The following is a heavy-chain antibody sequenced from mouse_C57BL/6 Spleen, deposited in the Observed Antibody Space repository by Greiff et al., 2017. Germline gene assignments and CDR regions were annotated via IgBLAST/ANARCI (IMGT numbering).Heavy chain of an antibody. CDR3: ARNYGSSYAMDY. V-gene: IGHV2-6*02. Sequence: VKVVESGPGLVAPSQSLSITCTVSGFSLTSYGVHWVRQPPGKGLEWLVVIWSDGSTTYNSALKSRLSISKDNSKSQVFLKMNSLQTDDTAMYYCARNYGSSYAMDYWGQGTSVTVSS. CDR2: IWSDGST. D-gene: IGHD1-1*01. CDR1: GFSLTSYG. J-gene: IGHJ4*01.